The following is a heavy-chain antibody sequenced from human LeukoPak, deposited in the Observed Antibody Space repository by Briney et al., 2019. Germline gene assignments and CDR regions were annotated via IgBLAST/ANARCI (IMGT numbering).Heavy chain of an antibody. CDR1: GFIFNTYA. Sequence: GGSLRLSCAASGFIFNTYAINWVRQARGKGLEWVSAISGGGDYIYYAHSVKGRFSLSRDNSKNTLYLQMNSLSADDTAVYYCARKLLYYDRSGPSFDYWGQGTLVTVSS. D-gene: IGHD3-22*01. V-gene: IGHV3-23*01. CDR2: ISGGGDYI. CDR3: ARKLLYYDRSGPSFDY. J-gene: IGHJ4*02.